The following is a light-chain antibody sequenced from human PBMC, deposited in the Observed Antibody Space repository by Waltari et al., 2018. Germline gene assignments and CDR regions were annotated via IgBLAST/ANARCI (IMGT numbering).Light chain of an antibody. CDR3: CSHSSSSTLVL. CDR1: TTDVGAYNF. V-gene: IGLV2-14*01. Sequence: QSALTQPASVSGSPGQSITLSCTGTTTDVGAYNFVSWYQQHPGKVPKLLIYEVNNRPSGVSDRFSGSRSGNTASLTISGLLAEDEADYYCCSHSSSSTLVLFGGGTKVTVL. J-gene: IGLJ3*02. CDR2: EVN.